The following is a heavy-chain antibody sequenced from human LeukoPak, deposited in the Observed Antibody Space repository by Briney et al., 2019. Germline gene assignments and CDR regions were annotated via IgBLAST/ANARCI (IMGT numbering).Heavy chain of an antibody. CDR1: GFTFSTYS. CDR3: TTDRGIAVRPLFDY. Sequence: GGSLGLSCVASGFTFSTYSMNWVRQAPGKGLEWVSYISSGSSPIYYADSLRGRFTISRDNAKNSLYLQMNSLQTEDTAVYYCTTDRGIAVRPLFDYWGQGTLVTVSS. V-gene: IGHV3-48*01. J-gene: IGHJ4*02. D-gene: IGHD6-19*01. CDR2: ISSGSSPI.